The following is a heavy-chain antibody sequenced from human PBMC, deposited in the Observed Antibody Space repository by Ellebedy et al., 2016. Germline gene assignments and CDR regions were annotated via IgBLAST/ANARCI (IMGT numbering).Heavy chain of an antibody. D-gene: IGHD6-13*01. CDR3: ARELLTKRYSSSWYQDYYGMDV. CDR1: GGSFSGYY. V-gene: IGHV4-34*01. CDR2: INHSGST. J-gene: IGHJ6*02. Sequence: SETLSLTXAVYGGSFSGYYWSWIRQPPGKGLEWIGEINHSGSTNYNPSLKSRVTISVDTSKNQFSLKLSSVTAADTAVYYCARELLTKRYSSSWYQDYYGMDVWGQGTTVTVSS.